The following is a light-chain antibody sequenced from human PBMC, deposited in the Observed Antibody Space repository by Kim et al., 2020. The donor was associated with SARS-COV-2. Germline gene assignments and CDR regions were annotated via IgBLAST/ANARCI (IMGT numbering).Light chain of an antibody. CDR3: SSYASGNRV. CDR2: DVS. CDR1: SSDVGGYNY. V-gene: IGLV2-14*01. Sequence: QSALTQPASVSGSPGQSITISCTGTSSDVGGYNYVSWYQQHPGKAPKLMIYDVSQRPSGVSNRFSGSKSGNTASLIISGLQAEDEADYYCSSYASGNRVFSGGTQLTVL. J-gene: IGLJ3*02.